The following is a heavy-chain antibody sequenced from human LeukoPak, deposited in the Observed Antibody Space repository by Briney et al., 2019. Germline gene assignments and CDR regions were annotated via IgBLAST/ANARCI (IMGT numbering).Heavy chain of an antibody. CDR3: ARRRDSGSLQHFDY. CDR2: ISSSGTSI. Sequence: GGSLRLSCAASGFTFSDYYMSWIRQAPGKGLEWVSYISSSGTSIYYADSVKGRFTISRDNAKNSLYLQMNSLRAEDTAVYYCARRRDSGSLQHFDYWGQGTLVTVSS. J-gene: IGHJ4*02. D-gene: IGHD1-26*01. V-gene: IGHV3-11*01. CDR1: GFTFSDYY.